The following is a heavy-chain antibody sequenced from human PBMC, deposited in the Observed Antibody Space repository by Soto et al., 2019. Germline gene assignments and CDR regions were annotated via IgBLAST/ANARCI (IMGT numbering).Heavy chain of an antibody. CDR3: ARGRIAAAGTGYYYMDV. V-gene: IGHV4-34*01. Sequence: PSETLSLTCAVYGGSFSGYYWIRIRQPPGKGLEWIGEINHSGSTNYNPSLKSRVTISVDTSKDQFSLKLSSVTAADTAVYYCARGRIAAAGTGYYYMDVWGKGTTVTVSS. D-gene: IGHD6-13*01. J-gene: IGHJ6*03. CDR2: INHSGST. CDR1: GGSFSGYY.